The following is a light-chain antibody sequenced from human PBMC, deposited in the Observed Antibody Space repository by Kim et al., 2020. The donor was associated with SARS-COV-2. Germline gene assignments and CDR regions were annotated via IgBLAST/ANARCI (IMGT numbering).Light chain of an antibody. Sequence: EIVMTQSPATLSVSPGERATLSCRASQSVNSNLAWYQQKPGHAPRLLIYGISSRATGISARFSGSGSGTDFALTITSLQSEDSAVYYCQQYNDWPLTFGGGTKVDIK. V-gene: IGKV3D-15*01. CDR2: GIS. CDR1: QSVNSN. J-gene: IGKJ4*01. CDR3: QQYNDWPLT.